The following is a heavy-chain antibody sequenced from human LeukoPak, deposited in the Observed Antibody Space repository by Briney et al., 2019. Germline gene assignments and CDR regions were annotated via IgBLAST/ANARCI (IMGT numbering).Heavy chain of an antibody. CDR3: ARRYSNYFFDY. CDR2: IYHSGST. J-gene: IGHJ4*02. D-gene: IGHD4-11*01. Sequence: PSETLSLTCAVSGYSITSGYYWAWIRQPRGKGLEWIGNIYHSGSTYYNASLKSRVTISVDTSKNQFSLKLSSVTAADTAVYYCARRYSNYFFDYWGQGTLVTVSS. V-gene: IGHV4-38-2*01. CDR1: GYSITSGYY.